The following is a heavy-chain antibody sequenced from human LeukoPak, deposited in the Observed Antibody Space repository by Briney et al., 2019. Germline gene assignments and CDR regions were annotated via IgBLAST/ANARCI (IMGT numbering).Heavy chain of an antibody. Sequence: GASVKVSCKASGYTFTGYYMHWVRQAPGQGLEWMGWINPNSGGTNYAQKFQGRVTVTRDTSISTAYMELSRLRSDDTAVYYCARSPDYYDSSGYYYALNWFDPWGQGTLVTVSS. CDR2: INPNSGGT. CDR3: ARSPDYYDSSGYYYALNWFDP. V-gene: IGHV1-2*02. D-gene: IGHD3-22*01. J-gene: IGHJ5*02. CDR1: GYTFTGYY.